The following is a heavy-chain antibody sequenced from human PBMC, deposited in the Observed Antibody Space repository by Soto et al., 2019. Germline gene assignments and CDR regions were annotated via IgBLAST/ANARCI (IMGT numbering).Heavy chain of an antibody. J-gene: IGHJ6*03. CDR2: IIPIFGTA. D-gene: IGHD6-13*01. CDR3: AGGTSNRYCSTVSAF. V-gene: IGHV1-69*01. Sequence: KGLEWMGGIIPIFGTANYAQKFQGRVTITADESTSTAYMELSSLRSEDTAVYYCAGGTSNRYCSTVSAFWGKGTSVPV.